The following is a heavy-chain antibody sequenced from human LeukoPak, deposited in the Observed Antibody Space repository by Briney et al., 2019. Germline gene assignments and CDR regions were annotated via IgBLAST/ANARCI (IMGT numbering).Heavy chain of an antibody. CDR2: IYYSGST. J-gene: IGHJ4*02. D-gene: IGHD1-26*01. Sequence: PWEPLSLTCTVSVGSLSSCSYYWGWVRQPPGEGLVLNGCIYYSGSTYYNPSRKIRVTISVDTYKNQFSMKLSSVTAADTAVYYCAGVGPGGGSYGESVDYWGQGTLVTVSS. CDR3: AGVGPGGGSYGESVDY. V-gene: IGHV4-39*07. CDR1: VGSLSSCSYY.